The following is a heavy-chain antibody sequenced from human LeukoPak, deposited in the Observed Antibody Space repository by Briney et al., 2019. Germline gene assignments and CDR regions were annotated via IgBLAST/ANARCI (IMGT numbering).Heavy chain of an antibody. CDR1: GFTFSTYG. Sequence: GRSLRLSCGASGFTFSTYGIHWVRQAPGKGLEWVAVISYDGSNRYYADSVKGRFTISRDTAKNSLYLQMNSLRAEDTAVYSCARGDYGDYWNYYYMDVWGKGTTVTVSS. CDR2: ISYDGSNR. D-gene: IGHD4-17*01. J-gene: IGHJ6*03. CDR3: ARGDYGDYWNYYYMDV. V-gene: IGHV3-30*04.